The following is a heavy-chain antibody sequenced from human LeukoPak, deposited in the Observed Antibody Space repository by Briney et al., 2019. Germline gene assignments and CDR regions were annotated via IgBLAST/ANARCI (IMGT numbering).Heavy chain of an antibody. J-gene: IGHJ4*02. CDR3: ARRRPVGWRIDY. Sequence: PSETLSLTCTVSGGPISGSSYYWGWIRQPPGKGLEWIGRIYDSGSTYYNPSLKSRVTISVDTSKKQFSLKLSSVTAADTAVYYCARRRPVGWRIDYWGQGTLVTVSS. CDR1: GGPISGSSYY. V-gene: IGHV4-39*01. D-gene: IGHD1-26*01. CDR2: IYDSGST.